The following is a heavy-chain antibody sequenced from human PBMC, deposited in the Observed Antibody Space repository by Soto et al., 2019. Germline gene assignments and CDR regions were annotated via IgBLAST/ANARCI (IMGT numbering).Heavy chain of an antibody. Sequence: PSENLSLTCTVSGGSISSGAYYWTWIRQHPGKGLEWIGYIYYSGSTYYNPSLKSRVTISVDTSKNQFSLKLSSVTAADTAVYYLASVGVKLVEPDYWCQGSRVTVSS. CDR3: ASVGVKLVEPDY. CDR1: GGSISSGAYY. D-gene: IGHD2-21*01. V-gene: IGHV4-31*03. CDR2: IYYSGST. J-gene: IGHJ4*02.